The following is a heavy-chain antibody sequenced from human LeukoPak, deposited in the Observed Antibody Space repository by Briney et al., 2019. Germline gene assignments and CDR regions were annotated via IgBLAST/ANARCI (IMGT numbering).Heavy chain of an antibody. CDR2: INPSVGST. CDR3: ARDPTVVTPQYGMDV. D-gene: IGHD4-23*01. V-gene: IGHV1-46*01. CDR1: GYTFTSCY. J-gene: IGHJ6*02. Sequence: ASVMVSCKASGYTFTSCYMHRVRQAPGQGLEWMGIINPSVGSTSYAQKFQGRVTMARDTSTSTVYMELSSLRSEDTAVYYCARDPTVVTPQYGMDVWGQGTTVTVSS.